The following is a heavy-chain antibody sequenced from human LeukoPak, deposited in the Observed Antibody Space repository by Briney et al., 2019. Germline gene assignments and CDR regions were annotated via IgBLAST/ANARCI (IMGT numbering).Heavy chain of an antibody. CDR2: INWNGGST. CDR1: GFTFDEYD. J-gene: IGHJ4*02. V-gene: IGHV3-20*04. CDR3: ARWGLFCSGGSCYFDY. Sequence: RPGGSLRLSCAASGFTFDEYDMRGVPHAPGKGREWGSGINWNGGSTVYADSVRRRFTISIDNPKNALYLQMNSLRAEDRALYYCARWGLFCSGGSCYFDYWGQGTLVSVPS. D-gene: IGHD2-15*01.